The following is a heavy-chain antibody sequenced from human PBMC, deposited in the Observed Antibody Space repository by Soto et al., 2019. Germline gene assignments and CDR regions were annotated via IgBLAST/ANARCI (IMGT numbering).Heavy chain of an antibody. V-gene: IGHV4-34*01. Sequence: PSETLSLTCAVYGGSFSGYYWSWIRQPPGKGLEWIGEINHSGSTNYNPSLKSRVTISVDTSKNQFSLKLSSVTAADTAVYYCARAPSITMVRGVHPLYYFDYWGQGTLVTVSS. CDR2: INHSGST. CDR1: GGSFSGYY. D-gene: IGHD3-10*01. CDR3: ARAPSITMVRGVHPLYYFDY. J-gene: IGHJ4*02.